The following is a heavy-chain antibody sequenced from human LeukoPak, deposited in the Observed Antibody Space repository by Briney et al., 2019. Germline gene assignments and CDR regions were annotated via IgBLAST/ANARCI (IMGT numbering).Heavy chain of an antibody. V-gene: IGHV4-59*08. J-gene: IGHJ3*02. D-gene: IGHD3-22*01. CDR1: GGSFSSYY. CDR3: ASTTFDRYTAFDI. Sequence: SETLSLTCAVYGGSFSSYYWSWIRQSPGKGLEWIGYIYHTGSTNYNTSLKSRVTISLDTSQNQFSLRLSSVTAADTAVYYCASTTFDRYTAFDIWGQGTMVTVSS. CDR2: IYHTGST.